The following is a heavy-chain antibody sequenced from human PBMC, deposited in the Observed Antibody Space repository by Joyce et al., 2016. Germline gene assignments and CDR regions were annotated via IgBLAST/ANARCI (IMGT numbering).Heavy chain of an antibody. CDR3: ARGNGDFWSGYYNYFDY. CDR1: GGSISSGDYY. D-gene: IGHD3-3*01. J-gene: IGHJ4*02. Sequence: QVQLQESGPGLVKPSQTLSLTCTVSGGSISSGDYYLSWVRQSPGTGLEWIGYIYFSGSTHRNTSRKSRLTISADTSKNQFSLKVRSVTAADTAVYYCARGNGDFWSGYYNYFDYWGQGILVTVSS. V-gene: IGHV4-30-4*01. CDR2: IYFSGST.